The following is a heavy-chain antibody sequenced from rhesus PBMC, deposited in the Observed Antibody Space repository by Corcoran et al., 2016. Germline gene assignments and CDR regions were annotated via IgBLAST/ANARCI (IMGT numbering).Heavy chain of an antibody. CDR3: ARPDCSGTYCPVDY. CDR1: GFSISTTGTG. V-gene: IGHV4-65*01. D-gene: IGHD2-15*01. J-gene: IGHJ4*01. Sequence: KESGPALVKPTQTLTLTCTFSGFSISTTGTGVGWIRQPPGKGLEWIGYISGSSGSTNYNPSLKSRVTISTDTSKNQFSLKLSSVTAADTAVYYCARPDCSGTYCPVDYWGQGVLVTVSS. CDR2: ISGSSGST.